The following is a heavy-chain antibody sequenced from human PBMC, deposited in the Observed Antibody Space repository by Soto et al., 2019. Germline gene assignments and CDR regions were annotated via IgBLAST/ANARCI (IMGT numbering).Heavy chain of an antibody. CDR2: ISGSGGST. V-gene: IGHV3-23*01. CDR3: AKDILWFGELFDDY. D-gene: IGHD3-10*01. Sequence: GSLRLSCAASGFTFSSYAMSWVRQAPGKGLEWVSAISGSGGSTYYADSVKGRFTISRDNSKNTLYLQMNSLRAEDTAVYYCAKDILWFGELFDDYWGQGTLVTVSS. CDR1: GFTFSSYA. J-gene: IGHJ4*02.